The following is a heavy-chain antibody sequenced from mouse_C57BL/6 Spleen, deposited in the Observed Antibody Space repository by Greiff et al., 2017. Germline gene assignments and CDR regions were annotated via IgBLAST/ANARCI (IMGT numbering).Heavy chain of an antibody. CDR1: GYSFTDYN. V-gene: IGHV1-39*01. CDR2: INPNYGTT. D-gene: IGHD4-1*01. J-gene: IGHJ4*01. Sequence: VQLKESGPELVKPGASVKISCKASGYSFTDYNMNWVKQSNGKSLEWIGVINPNYGTTSYNQKFKGKATLTVDQSSSTAYMQLNSLTSEDSAVYYGAREKLGLDYAMDYWGQGTSVTVSS. CDR3: AREKLGLDYAMDY.